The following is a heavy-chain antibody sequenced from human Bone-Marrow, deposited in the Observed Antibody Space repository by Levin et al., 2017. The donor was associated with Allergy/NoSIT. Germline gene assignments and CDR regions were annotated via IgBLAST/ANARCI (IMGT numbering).Heavy chain of an antibody. V-gene: IGHV3-30*04. J-gene: IGHJ4*02. Sequence: LSLTCAASGFTFSSYAMHWVRQAPGKGLEWVAIISYDGSNKYYADSVKGRFTISRDNSKNTLYLQMNSLRAEDTAVYYCARELSGLGFTQNVDYWGQGTLVTVSS. CDR2: ISYDGSNK. CDR3: ARELSGLGFTQNVDY. D-gene: IGHD6-25*01. CDR1: GFTFSSYA.